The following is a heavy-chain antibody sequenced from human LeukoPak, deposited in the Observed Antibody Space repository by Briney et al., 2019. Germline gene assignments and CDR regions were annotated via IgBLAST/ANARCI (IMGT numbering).Heavy chain of an antibody. CDR1: GYTYTSYG. J-gene: IGHJ4*02. CDR2: ISGYNGKT. Sequence: ASVKVSCKASGYTYTSYGISWVRQAPGQGLEWMGWISGYNGKTNYEQKFQGRVTMTTDTSTTTAYMEVRSLTSDDTAVYYCARAANCGGGSCYSDYWGQGTLVTVPS. D-gene: IGHD2-15*01. V-gene: IGHV1-18*01. CDR3: ARAANCGGGSCYSDY.